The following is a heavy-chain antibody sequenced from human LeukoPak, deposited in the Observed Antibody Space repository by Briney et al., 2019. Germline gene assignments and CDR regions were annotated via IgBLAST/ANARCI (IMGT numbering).Heavy chain of an antibody. CDR1: GYSFTSYW. J-gene: IGHJ4*02. Sequence: GESLKISCQGSGYSFTSYWIGWVRQMPGKGLEWMGIIYPGDSDTRYSPSFQGQVTISADKSISTAYLQWSSLKASDTAMYYCARQFCSGGSCYSGFDYWGQGTLVTVSS. CDR2: IYPGDSDT. D-gene: IGHD2-15*01. V-gene: IGHV5-51*01. CDR3: ARQFCSGGSCYSGFDY.